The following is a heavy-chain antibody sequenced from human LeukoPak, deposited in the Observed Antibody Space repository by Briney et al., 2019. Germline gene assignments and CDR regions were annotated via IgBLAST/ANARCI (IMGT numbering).Heavy chain of an antibody. CDR3: ARERSESPGSGYDMDV. D-gene: IGHD1-14*01. CDR1: GSSIGGYY. V-gene: IGHV4-4*07. Sequence: PSETLSLTCTVSGSSIGGYYWNWIRQAAGEGLEWLGRIYSNGHIDHNASLKSRVAMSVDTSTNLFSLKLNSLTAADTAVYYCARERSESPGSGYDMDVWGKGTPVIVSS. J-gene: IGHJ6*03. CDR2: IYSNGHI.